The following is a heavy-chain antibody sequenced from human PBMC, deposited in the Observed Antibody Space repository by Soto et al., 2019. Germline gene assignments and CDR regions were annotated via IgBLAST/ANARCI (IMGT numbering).Heavy chain of an antibody. V-gene: IGHV1-18*01. D-gene: IGHD3-10*01. CDR2: ISDYNGNA. CDR1: GYTFTNYL. J-gene: IGHJ5*01. CDR3: ARARGSYFYYGDS. Sequence: QVQLVQSGAEVKKPGASVKVSCKASGYTFTNYLINWVRQAPGQGLEWMGRISDYNGNADYSQKLQDRVTMTTDTSTNTAYMMLRSLNSDDAAVYYCARARGSYFYYGDSWSHGTQVPVSS.